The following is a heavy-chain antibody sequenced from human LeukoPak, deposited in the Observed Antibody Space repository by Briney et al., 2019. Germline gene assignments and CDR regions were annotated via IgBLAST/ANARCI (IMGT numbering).Heavy chain of an antibody. V-gene: IGHV3-30*02. CDR1: GFNFSSYG. D-gene: IGHD3-10*01. CDR2: IRHDGTET. CDR3: AKANRDHLSHYYGVDV. J-gene: IGHJ6*02. Sequence: GGSLRLSCAASGFNFSSYGMHWLRQAPGKGPESVALIRHDGTETYHADSVKGRFTISRDDSKSTFYLQMNSLRPEDTAVYYCAKANRDHLSHYYGVDVWGPGTTV.